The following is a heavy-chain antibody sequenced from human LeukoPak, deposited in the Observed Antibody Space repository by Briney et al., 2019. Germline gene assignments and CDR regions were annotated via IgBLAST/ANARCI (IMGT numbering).Heavy chain of an antibody. J-gene: IGHJ4*02. V-gene: IGHV4-34*01. CDR1: GGSFSGYY. Sequence: SETLSLTCAVYGGSFSGYYGSWIRQPPGKGLEWLGEINRSGRTNYSPSLKSRVTISVDTSKNQVPLKLSSVTAADTAVYYCAGGIAAAGTDDYWGQGTLVTVSS. CDR2: INRSGRT. CDR3: AGGIAAAGTDDY. D-gene: IGHD6-13*01.